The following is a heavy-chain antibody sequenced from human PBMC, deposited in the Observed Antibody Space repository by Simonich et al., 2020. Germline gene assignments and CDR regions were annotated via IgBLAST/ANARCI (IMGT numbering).Heavy chain of an antibody. CDR1: GFTFGSNE. J-gene: IGHJ4*02. CDR2: MNRSDSTI. Sequence: EVQLVASGGGLVQPGGSLRPACAASGFTFGSNEMNWVRQAPEKGREGVSYMNRSDSTIYYADSVKGRFTISRDNAKNSLYLQMNILRAEDTAVYDCARHYYGDYYFDYWGQGTLVTVSS. CDR3: ARHYYGDYYFDY. V-gene: IGHV3-48*03. D-gene: IGHD4-17*01.